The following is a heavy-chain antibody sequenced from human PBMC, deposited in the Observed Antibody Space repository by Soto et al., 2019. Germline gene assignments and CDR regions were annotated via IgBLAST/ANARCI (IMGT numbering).Heavy chain of an antibody. CDR2: IIPYYNTL. J-gene: IGHJ4*02. D-gene: IGHD6-13*01. CDR3: ASGASRWYPYFFDS. Sequence: GASVKVSCKASGYTFTSYGISWVRQAPGQGLEWMGGIIPYYNTLNYAQKFQDRVTITADDSTNTVYTELSSLRSDDTAVYFCASGASRWYPYFFDSWAQGTLVTVSS. CDR1: GYTFTSYG. V-gene: IGHV1-69*13.